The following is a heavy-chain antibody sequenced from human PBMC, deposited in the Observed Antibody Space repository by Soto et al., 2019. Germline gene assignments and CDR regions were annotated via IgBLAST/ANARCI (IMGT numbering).Heavy chain of an antibody. CDR3: ARVVVPAATPYYYYGMDV. J-gene: IGHJ6*02. CDR2: INPNSGGT. V-gene: IGHV1-2*02. Sequence: ASVKVSCKASGYTFTGYYMHWVRQAPGQGLEWMGWINPNSGGTNYAQKFQGRITMTRDTSISTAYMELSRLRSDDTAVYYCARVVVPAATPYYYYGMDVWGQGTTVTVS. D-gene: IGHD2-2*02. CDR1: GYTFTGYY.